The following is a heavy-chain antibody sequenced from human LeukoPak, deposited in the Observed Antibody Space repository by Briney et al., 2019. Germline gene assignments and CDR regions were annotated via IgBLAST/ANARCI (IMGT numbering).Heavy chain of an antibody. CDR1: GFTFDDYA. CDR2: ISWNSGSI. V-gene: IGHV3-9*03. J-gene: IGHJ3*02. CDR3: AKDFNDAFDI. Sequence: GGSLRLSCAASGFTFDDYAMHWVRQAPGKGLEWVSGISWNSGSIGYADSVKGRFTISRDNAKNSLYLQMNSLRAEDMALYYCAKDFNDAFDIWGQGTMVTVSS.